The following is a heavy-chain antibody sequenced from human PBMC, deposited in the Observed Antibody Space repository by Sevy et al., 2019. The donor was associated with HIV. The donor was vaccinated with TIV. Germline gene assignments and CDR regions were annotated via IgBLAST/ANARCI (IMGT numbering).Heavy chain of an antibody. CDR3: AKDTGDYVWGSYRPNWFDP. V-gene: IGHV3-23*01. CDR2: ISGSGGST. D-gene: IGHD3-16*02. Sequence: GGSLRLSCAASGFTFSSYAMSWVRQAPGKELEWVSAISGSGGSTYYADSVKGRFTISRDNSKNTLYLQMNSLRAEDTAVYYCAKDTGDYVWGSYRPNWFDPWGQGTLVTVSS. J-gene: IGHJ5*02. CDR1: GFTFSSYA.